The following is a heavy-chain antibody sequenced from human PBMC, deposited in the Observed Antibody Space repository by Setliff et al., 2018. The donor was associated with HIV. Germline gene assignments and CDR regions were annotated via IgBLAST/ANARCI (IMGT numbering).Heavy chain of an antibody. CDR3: ARDAGYSGSAWNY. V-gene: IGHV1-3*01. Sequence: ASVKVSCKASGYTFTSYATHWVRQAPGQRLEWMGWINAGNGNTKYSQKFQGRVTITADASTSTVYMELSSLRSEDTAMYYCARDAGYSGSAWNYWGQGTLVTVSS. D-gene: IGHD5-12*01. CDR1: GYTFTSYA. CDR2: INAGNGNT. J-gene: IGHJ4*02.